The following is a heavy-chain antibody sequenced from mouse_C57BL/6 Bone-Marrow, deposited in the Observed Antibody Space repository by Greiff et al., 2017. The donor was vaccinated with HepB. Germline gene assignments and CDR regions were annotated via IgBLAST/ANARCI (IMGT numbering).Heavy chain of an antibody. CDR3: TGQFITTVEGFAY. CDR1: GFTFSNYW. V-gene: IGHV6-3*01. D-gene: IGHD1-1*01. Sequence: EVKLMESGGGLVQPGGSMKLSCVASGFTFSNYWMNWVRQSPEKGLEWVAQIRLKSDNYATHYAESVKGRFTISRDDSKSSVYLQMNNLRAEDTGIYYCTGQFITTVEGFAYWGQGTLVTVSA. J-gene: IGHJ3*01. CDR2: IRLKSDNYAT.